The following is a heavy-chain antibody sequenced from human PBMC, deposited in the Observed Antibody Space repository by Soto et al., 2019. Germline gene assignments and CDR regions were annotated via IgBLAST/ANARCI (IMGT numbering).Heavy chain of an antibody. Sequence: QVYLEESGGGVVQPGRSLRLSCAASGFTFDNFAMHWVRQAPGKGLEWVAVIWYGGSNKYYADSVKGRFSISRDNSKNTLSLQMSSLRVDDTAVYYCAKAGHGDYGWSWGQGTPVTVSS. CDR3: AKAGHGDYGWS. V-gene: IGHV3-33*06. J-gene: IGHJ4*02. CDR2: IWYGGSNK. CDR1: GFTFDNFA. D-gene: IGHD4-17*01.